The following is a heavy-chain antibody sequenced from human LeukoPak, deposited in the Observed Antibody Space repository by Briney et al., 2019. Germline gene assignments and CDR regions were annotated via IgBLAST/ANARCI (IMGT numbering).Heavy chain of an antibody. CDR2: ISGYNGNT. Sequence: GASVKVSCKASGYTFTGYYMHWVRQAPGQGLEWMGWISGYNGNTNYAQKLQGRVTMTTDTSTSTAYMELRSLRSDDTAVYYCARDLGLYDILTSYWGQGTLVTVSS. CDR3: ARDLGLYDILTSY. CDR1: GYTFTGYY. D-gene: IGHD3-9*01. V-gene: IGHV1-18*04. J-gene: IGHJ4*02.